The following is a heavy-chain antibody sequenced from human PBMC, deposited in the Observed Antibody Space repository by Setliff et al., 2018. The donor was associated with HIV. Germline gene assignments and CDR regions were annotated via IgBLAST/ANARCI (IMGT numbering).Heavy chain of an antibody. Sequence: SETLSLTCTVSGGSISSYYWSWIRQPPGKGLEWIGYIYYSGSTNYNPSLKSRVTISVDTSKNQFSLKLSSVIAADTAVYYCARSYGDPYYFDYWGQGTLVTVSS. CDR1: GGSISSYY. D-gene: IGHD4-17*01. J-gene: IGHJ4*02. CDR3: ARSYGDPYYFDY. V-gene: IGHV4-59*01. CDR2: IYYSGST.